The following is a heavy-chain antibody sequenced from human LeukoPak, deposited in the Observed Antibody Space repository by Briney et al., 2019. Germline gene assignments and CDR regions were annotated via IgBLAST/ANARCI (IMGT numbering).Heavy chain of an antibody. CDR2: IYYSGST. CDR3: ASQSPAGGYIH. J-gene: IGHJ4*02. D-gene: IGHD5-12*01. CDR1: GGSISSGGYS. Sequence: PSETLSLTCAVSGGSISSGGYSWSWIRQPPGKGLEWIGYIYYSGSTYYNPSLKSRVTISVDTSKNQFSLQLNSVTPEDTAVYYCASQSPAGGYIHWGQGTLVTVSS. V-gene: IGHV4-30-4*07.